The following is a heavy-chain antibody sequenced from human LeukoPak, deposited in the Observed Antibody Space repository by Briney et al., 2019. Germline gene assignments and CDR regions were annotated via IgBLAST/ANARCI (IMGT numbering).Heavy chain of an antibody. CDR2: ISVSGGST. CDR3: AKDVDATYSYGSGSWPGAFDI. V-gene: IGHV3-23*01. J-gene: IGHJ3*02. CDR1: GFTFSNYA. D-gene: IGHD3-10*01. Sequence: PGGSLRLSCAASGFTFSNYAMSWVRQAPGKGLGWVSCISVSGGSTYYADSVKGRFTISRDNSKTTLYLQMNSLRAEDTAVYYCAKDVDATYSYGSGSWPGAFDIWGLGTMVTVSS.